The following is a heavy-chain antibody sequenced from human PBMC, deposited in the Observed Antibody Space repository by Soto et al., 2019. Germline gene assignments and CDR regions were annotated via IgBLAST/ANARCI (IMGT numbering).Heavy chain of an antibody. J-gene: IGHJ4*02. V-gene: IGHV3-33*01. CDR2: IWHDGSNQ. CDR1: GFPFSSYG. CDR3: ARERGQIDY. Sequence: PGGSLRPSCASSGFPFSSYGMQWVRRAPGKGLEWVAVIWHDGSNQYYADSVKGRFTISRDNSNNILYLQLNSLRAEDTAVYYCARERGQIDYWGQGIQVTVS.